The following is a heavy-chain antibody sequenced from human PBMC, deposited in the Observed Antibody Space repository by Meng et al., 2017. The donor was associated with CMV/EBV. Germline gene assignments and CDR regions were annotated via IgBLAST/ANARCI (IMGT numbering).Heavy chain of an antibody. Sequence: GESLKISCAASGFTFSSYAMHWVRQAPGKGLEWVAVISYDGSNKYYADSVKGRFTISRDNSKNTLYLQMNSLRAEDTAVYYCARVRVSEYYYYGMDVWGQGTTVTV. D-gene: IGHD4-17*01. J-gene: IGHJ6*02. V-gene: IGHV3-30-3*01. CDR2: ISYDGSNK. CDR3: ARVRVSEYYYYGMDV. CDR1: GFTFSSYA.